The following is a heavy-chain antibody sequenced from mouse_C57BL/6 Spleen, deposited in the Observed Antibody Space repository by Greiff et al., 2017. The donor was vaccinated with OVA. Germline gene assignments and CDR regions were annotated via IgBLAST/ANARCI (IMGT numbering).Heavy chain of an antibody. J-gene: IGHJ1*03. V-gene: IGHV1-53*01. CDR3: ARYPHYYGSSHWYFDV. D-gene: IGHD1-1*01. Sequence: QVQLQQPGTELVKPGASVKLSCKASGYNFTSYWMHWVKQRPGQGLEWIGNINPSNGGTNYNEKFKSKATLTVDKASSTAYMQLSSLTSEDSAVYYCARYPHYYGSSHWYFDVWGTGTTVTVSS. CDR2: INPSNGGT. CDR1: GYNFTSYW.